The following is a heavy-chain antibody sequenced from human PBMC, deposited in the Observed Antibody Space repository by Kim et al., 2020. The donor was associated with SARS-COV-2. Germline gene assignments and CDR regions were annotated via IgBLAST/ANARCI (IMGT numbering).Heavy chain of an antibody. V-gene: IGHV3-9*01. D-gene: IGHD3-22*01. J-gene: IGHJ3*02. Sequence: GGSLRLSCAASGFTFSSYGMHWVRQAPGKGLEWVSGICWNSGSKGYADSVKGRFTISRDNAKNSLYLQMNSLRAGDTALYYCAKKSSGYHGDAFDIWGQGTMVTVSS. CDR3: AKKSSGYHGDAFDI. CDR2: ICWNSGSK. CDR1: GFTFSSYG.